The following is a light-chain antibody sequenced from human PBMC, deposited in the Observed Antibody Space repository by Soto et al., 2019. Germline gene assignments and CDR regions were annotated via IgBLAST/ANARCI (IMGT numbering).Light chain of an antibody. CDR3: QQYDNWPLT. CDR2: GAS. CDR1: QSVSSN. V-gene: IGKV3-15*01. J-gene: IGKJ4*01. Sequence: EIVMTQSPATLPVSPGERATLSCRASQSVSSNLAWYQQKPGQAPRFLIYGASTRATGIPARFSGSGSGTEFTLTISSQQSEDFAVYYCQQYDNWPLTFVGGTKVDIK.